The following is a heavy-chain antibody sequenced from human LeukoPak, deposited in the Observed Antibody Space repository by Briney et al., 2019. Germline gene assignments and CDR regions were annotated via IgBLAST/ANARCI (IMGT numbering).Heavy chain of an antibody. J-gene: IGHJ4*02. D-gene: IGHD3-22*01. Sequence: ASVKVSCKASRYTFTSYDINWMREAAGQGLEWMGWMNPNTGRTGFAQKFQGRLTMTRDTSINTAYMELISLRSDDTAVYYCARLSQTPDYYSSGGYFYLGYWGQGTPVTVSS. CDR2: MNPNTGRT. V-gene: IGHV1-8*01. CDR1: RYTFTSYD. CDR3: ARLSQTPDYYSSGGYFYLGY.